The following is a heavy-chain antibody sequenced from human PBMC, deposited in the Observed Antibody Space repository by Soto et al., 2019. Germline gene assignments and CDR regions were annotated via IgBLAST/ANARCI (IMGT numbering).Heavy chain of an antibody. CDR3: ARDDYPYYDDSSGYHFDY. Sequence: GGFLIISCAASGFTFSSYSMHWVRQAPGKGLEWVAVISYDGSNKYYADSVKGRFTISRDNAKNSLYLQMNSLRAEDTAVYYCARDDYPYYDDSSGYHFDYWGQGA. CDR1: GFTFSSYS. V-gene: IGHV3-30-3*01. CDR2: ISYDGSNK. D-gene: IGHD3-22*01. J-gene: IGHJ4*02.